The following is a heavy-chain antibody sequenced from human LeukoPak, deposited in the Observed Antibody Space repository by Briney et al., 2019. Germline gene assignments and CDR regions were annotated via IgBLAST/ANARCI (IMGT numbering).Heavy chain of an antibody. V-gene: IGHV4-4*07. D-gene: IGHD3-10*01. Sequence: SETLSLTCSVSGGSITSYYLSWIRQPAGKGLEWIGRIYSGTTTYNPSLKSRVTMSLDTSKNQVSLTLTSVTAADTALYYCARDSGTTGEVKFDPWGQGTLVTVSS. CDR2: IYSGTT. CDR1: GGSITSYY. J-gene: IGHJ5*02. CDR3: ARDSGTTGEVKFDP.